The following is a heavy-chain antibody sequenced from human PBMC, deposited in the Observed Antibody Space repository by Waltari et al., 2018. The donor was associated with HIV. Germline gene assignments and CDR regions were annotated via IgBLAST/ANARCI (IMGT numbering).Heavy chain of an antibody. CDR1: PGSFDGYY. CDR3: ARNGGSSYAYYFDY. Sequence: QVQLQESGPGLVKPSETLSLTCTVSPGSFDGYYWSWVRQPPGKGLEWIGYIYYNGRATYTSYNPSLKSRVTISVDTSKKQFSLRLTSVTAADAATYSCARNGGSSYAYYFDYWGQGTLVNVSS. CDR2: IYYNGRATYT. J-gene: IGHJ4*02. V-gene: IGHV4-59*01. D-gene: IGHD3-16*01.